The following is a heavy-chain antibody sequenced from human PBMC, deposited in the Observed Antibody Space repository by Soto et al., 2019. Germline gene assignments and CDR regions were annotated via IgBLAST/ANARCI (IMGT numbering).Heavy chain of an antibody. D-gene: IGHD3-22*01. J-gene: IGHJ4*02. CDR2: ITPDGTSA. Sequence: PGGSLRLSCVTSGFTFSSYWMHWVRQAPGKGLMWVSRITPDGTSASYADSVKGRFTISRDNAKNTLYLQMNSLRAEDTAVYYCARDLPTTYDSSTYLLDYWGQGTLVTVSS. CDR3: ARDLPTTYDSSTYLLDY. CDR1: GFTFSSYW. V-gene: IGHV3-74*01.